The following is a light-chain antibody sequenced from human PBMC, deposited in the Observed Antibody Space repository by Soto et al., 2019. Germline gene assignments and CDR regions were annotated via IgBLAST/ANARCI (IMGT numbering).Light chain of an antibody. J-gene: IGKJ4*01. CDR1: QSISNW. V-gene: IGKV1-5*01. Sequence: DIPMTQSPSTLSASVGDRVTITCRASQSISNWLAWYQQKPGKAPNVLIYDVSKLQRGVPSRFSGSGYGTEFTLTITSLQPDDFATYYCQQYHRYSLTFGEGTKVDLK. CDR3: QQYHRYSLT. CDR2: DVS.